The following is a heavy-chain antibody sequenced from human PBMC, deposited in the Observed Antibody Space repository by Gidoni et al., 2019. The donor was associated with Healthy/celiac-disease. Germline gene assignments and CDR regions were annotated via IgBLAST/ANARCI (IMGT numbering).Heavy chain of an antibody. CDR1: GGSISSSSYY. D-gene: IGHD6-13*01. J-gene: IGHJ1*01. CDR3: ARHKGLAAAAGYFQH. CDR2: IYYSGST. V-gene: IGHV4-39*01. Sequence: QLQLQESGPGLVKPSETLSLTCTVSGGSISSSSYYWGWIRQPPGKGLEWIGSIYYSGSTYYNPSLKSRVTISVDTSKNQFSLKLSSVTAADTAVYYCARHKGLAAAAGYFQHWGQGTLVTVSS.